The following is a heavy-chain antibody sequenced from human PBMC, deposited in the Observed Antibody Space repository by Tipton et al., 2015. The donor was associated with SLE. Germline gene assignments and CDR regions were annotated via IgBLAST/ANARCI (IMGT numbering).Heavy chain of an antibody. D-gene: IGHD3-16*01. CDR2: IYYSGST. Sequence: TLSLTCAVYGGSFSGYYWSWIRQPPGKGLEWIGSIYYSGSTYYNPSLKSRVTISVDTSKNQFSLKLSSVTAADTAVYCCALLGEVTTFPPPPAYYFDYWGQGTLVTVSS. CDR1: GGSFSGYY. CDR3: ALLGEVTTFPPPPAYYFDY. J-gene: IGHJ4*02. V-gene: IGHV4-34*01.